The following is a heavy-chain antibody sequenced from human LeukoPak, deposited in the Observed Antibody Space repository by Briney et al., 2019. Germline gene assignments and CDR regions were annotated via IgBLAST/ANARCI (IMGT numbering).Heavy chain of an antibody. CDR1: GFTFSTYS. J-gene: IGHJ4*02. V-gene: IGHV3-21*01. CDR2: ISSSGTYI. CDR3: ARSGRTRDYLDYFEY. D-gene: IGHD3/OR15-3a*01. Sequence: GGSLRFYCAASGFTFSTYSMNRVRQAPGKGLEWVSSISSSGTYIDYADSVKGRFTISRDNAKNSLYLQMYSLRAEDTAVYYCARSGRTRDYLDYFEYWGPGTLVTVSS.